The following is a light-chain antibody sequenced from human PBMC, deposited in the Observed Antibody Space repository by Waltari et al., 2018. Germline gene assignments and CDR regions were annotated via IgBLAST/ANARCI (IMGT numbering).Light chain of an antibody. CDR3: AAWDDSLNGVV. J-gene: IGLJ2*01. Sequence: QSVLTQPPSASGTPGQRVTISCSGSSSNIGSNTVNWYQQLPGTAPKLLIYSNSHRPSGVPDRFSGSKSGTSASLSSSGLQSEDEADYYCAAWDDSLNGVVFGGGTKLTVL. CDR1: SSNIGSNT. CDR2: SNS. V-gene: IGLV1-44*01.